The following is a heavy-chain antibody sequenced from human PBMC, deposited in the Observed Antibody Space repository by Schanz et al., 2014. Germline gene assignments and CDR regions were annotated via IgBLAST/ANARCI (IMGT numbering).Heavy chain of an antibody. D-gene: IGHD3-10*01. CDR2: ISSRSSPI. J-gene: IGHJ4*02. CDR3: AGSGYGEVDYFDY. V-gene: IGHV3-21*02. CDR1: GFTASSHS. Sequence: EVQLVESGGGLVKPGGSLRLSCAVSGFTASSHSMNWVRQAPGKGLEWVSSISSRSSPIYYADSVKGRFTISRDNSKNTLYLQRNSRRPEETAVYYCAGSGYGEVDYFDYWGQGTLVTVSS.